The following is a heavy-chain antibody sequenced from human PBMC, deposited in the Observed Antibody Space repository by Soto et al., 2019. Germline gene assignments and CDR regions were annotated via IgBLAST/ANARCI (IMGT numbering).Heavy chain of an antibody. J-gene: IGHJ4*02. CDR3: AREMPTNLPCFDL. CDR2: ISNSETAI. V-gene: IGHV3-48*03. Sequence: EVQLVASGGGLVQPGGSLRLSCAASGFAFNKYEMNWVRQAPGKGLEWVAHISNSETAIYYADFGKGRFTISRDNAKRSLYLHMDSLTVADTAVYYCAREMPTNLPCFDLLGQGTLVTVSA. CDR1: GFAFNKYE. D-gene: IGHD1-1*01.